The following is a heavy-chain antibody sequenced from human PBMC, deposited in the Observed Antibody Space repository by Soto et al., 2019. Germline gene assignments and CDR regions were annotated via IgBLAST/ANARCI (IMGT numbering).Heavy chain of an antibody. CDR1: GGSFSSSSYS. CDR2: MSYSWST. J-gene: IGHJ4*02. V-gene: IGHV4-39*01. D-gene: IGHD3-10*01. Sequence: SETLSLTCSVAGGSFSSSSYSWGWIRQPPGKGLEWIGTMSYSWSTYYNPSLQSRVTISVDTSKKQISLRLSSVTAADTAVYYCARLYTGSYFDYWGQGTLVTV. CDR3: ARLYTGSYFDY.